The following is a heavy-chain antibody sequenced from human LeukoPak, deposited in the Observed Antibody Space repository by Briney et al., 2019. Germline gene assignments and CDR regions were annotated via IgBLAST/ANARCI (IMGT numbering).Heavy chain of an antibody. Sequence: SGGSLRLSCAASGFTFSDHDMNWVRQAPGKGLEWVSYIKTTGTPIYYSDSVKGRFTISRDNAKNSLYLQMNSLRAEDTAVYYCVRVRGANYYYYYGMDVWGQGTTVTVSS. CDR1: GFTFSDHD. V-gene: IGHV3-48*01. CDR2: IKTTGTPI. J-gene: IGHJ6*02. D-gene: IGHD3-10*01. CDR3: VRVRGANYYYYYGMDV.